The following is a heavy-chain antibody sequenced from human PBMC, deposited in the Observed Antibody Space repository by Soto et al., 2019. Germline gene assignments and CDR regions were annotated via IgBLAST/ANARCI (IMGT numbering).Heavy chain of an antibody. J-gene: IGHJ6*04. CDR1: GFTVSSKY. V-gene: IGHV3-66*01. CDR2: IQSGGTT. Sequence: EVQLVESGGGLVQPGGSLRLSCAASGFTVSSKYMTWVRQAPGKGLEWVSLIQSGGTTYYADSVKGSFTISRDTSENTLHLQMDSLRVEDTAVYYCARDDVLCDGGRCYGIPLDFWGKGTTFTVSS. D-gene: IGHD2-15*01. CDR3: ARDDVLCDGGRCYGIPLDF.